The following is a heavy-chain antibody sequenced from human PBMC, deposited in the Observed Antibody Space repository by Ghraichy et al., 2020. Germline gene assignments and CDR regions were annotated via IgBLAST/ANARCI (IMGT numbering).Heavy chain of an antibody. V-gene: IGHV3-23*01. CDR3: AKRGAYCGGDCSRALDI. CDR1: GFTFSNYV. Sequence: ETLSLTCAASGFTFSNYVMSWVRQAPGKGLEWVSAISGSGGTTDYADSVKGRFTMSRDNSKDTLYLQMNSLSAEDTAVYYCAKRGAYCGGDCSRALDIWGQGTVVTVSS. CDR2: ISGSGGTT. D-gene: IGHD2-21*02. J-gene: IGHJ3*02.